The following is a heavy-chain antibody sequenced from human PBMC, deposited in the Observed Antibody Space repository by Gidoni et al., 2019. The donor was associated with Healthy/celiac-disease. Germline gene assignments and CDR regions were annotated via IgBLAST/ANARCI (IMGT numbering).Heavy chain of an antibody. CDR2: IFSNDEK. V-gene: IGHV2-26*01. D-gene: IGHD3-22*01. Sequence: QVTLKESGPVLVKPTETLTLTCTVSGFSLSNARMGVSWIRQPPGKALEWLAHIFSNDEKSYSTSLKSRLTISTDTSKRQVVLTMTNMDPVDTATYYCARSSYYYDSSGYYYSYWYFDLWGRGTLVTVSS. CDR3: ARSSYYYDSSGYYYSYWYFDL. J-gene: IGHJ2*01. CDR1: GFSLSNARMG.